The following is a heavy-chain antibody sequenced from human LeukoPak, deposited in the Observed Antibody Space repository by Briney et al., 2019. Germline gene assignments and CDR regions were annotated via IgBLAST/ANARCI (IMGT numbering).Heavy chain of an antibody. J-gene: IGHJ6*03. D-gene: IGHD2-2*01. CDR1: GFTFSSYA. CDR3: ARDGPGIVVVPAADYYYYYMDV. CDR2: ISYDGNNK. V-gene: IGHV3-30-3*01. Sequence: GGSLRLSCAASGFTFSSYAIHWVRQAPGKGLEWVAVISYDGNNKYYADSVKDRFTISRDNSKNTLYLQMNSLRAEDTAVYYCARDGPGIVVVPAADYYYYYMDVWGKGTTVTVSS.